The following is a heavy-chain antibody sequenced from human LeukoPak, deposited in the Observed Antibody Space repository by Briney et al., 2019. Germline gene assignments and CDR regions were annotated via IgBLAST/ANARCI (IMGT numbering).Heavy chain of an antibody. V-gene: IGHV4-59*01. J-gene: IGHJ5*02. CDR1: GGSISSYY. CDR3: ARVQSIGWFDP. CDR2: IYYSGST. Sequence: SETLSLTCTVSGGSISSYYWSWIRQPPGKGLEWIGYIYYSGSTNYNPSLKSRVTISVDTSKNQFSLKLSSVTAADTAVYYCARVQSIGWFDPWGQGTLVTVSS.